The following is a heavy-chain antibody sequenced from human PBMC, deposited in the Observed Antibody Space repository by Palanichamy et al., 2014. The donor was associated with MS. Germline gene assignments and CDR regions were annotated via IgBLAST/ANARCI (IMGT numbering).Heavy chain of an antibody. CDR1: GYTFSDYA. V-gene: IGHV1-3*01. D-gene: IGHD6-13*01. CDR2: LDAGNGNI. Sequence: QVHLVQSGPEVKKPGASVKISCKGSGYTFSDYALHWVRQAPGQRPEWMGWLDAGNGNIKYSPKFQGRVTMTRDTSASTVYMEMSSLKSGDTALYFCARGLFPIAAAGYFSGLDVWGQGTTVTISS. CDR3: ARGLFPIAAAGYFSGLDV. J-gene: IGHJ6*02.